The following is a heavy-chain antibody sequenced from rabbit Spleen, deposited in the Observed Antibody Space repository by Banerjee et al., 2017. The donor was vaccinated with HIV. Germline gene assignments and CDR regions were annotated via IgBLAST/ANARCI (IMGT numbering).Heavy chain of an antibody. J-gene: IGHJ3*01. CDR1: GVSLNDKEV. CDR2: SYAGSSGST. Sequence: QSLEESGGDLVKPGASLTLTCKASGVSLNDKEVMCWVRQAPGKGLEWIACSYAGSSGSTYSAIWAKGRFTISKTSSTTVTLQMTSLTAADTATYFCARSRAYATTSGFWVLNLWGQGTLVTVS. V-gene: IGHV1S40*01. CDR3: ARSRAYATTSGFWVLNL. D-gene: IGHD1-1*01.